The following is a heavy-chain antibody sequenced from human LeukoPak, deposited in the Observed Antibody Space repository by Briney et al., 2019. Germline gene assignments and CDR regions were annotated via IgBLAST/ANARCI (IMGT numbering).Heavy chain of an antibody. D-gene: IGHD4-11*01. Sequence: SGELSCTASGGTFSSYAISRVRQAPGQGLEWMGRIIPIFGAANYAQKFQGRVTITTDETTSTAYMELSRLRSEDMAVYYCARGPVSPDRNGFDYWGQGTLVTVSS. CDR1: GGTFSSYA. V-gene: IGHV1-69*05. J-gene: IGHJ4*02. CDR3: ARGPVSPDRNGFDY. CDR2: IIPIFGAA.